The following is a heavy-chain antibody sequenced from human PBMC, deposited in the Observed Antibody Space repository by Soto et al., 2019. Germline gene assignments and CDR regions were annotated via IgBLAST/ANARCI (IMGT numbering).Heavy chain of an antibody. CDR3: ERLSVPRGYQYGLDV. CDR1: GYSFTSHW. Sequence: PGESLKISCKGSGYSFTSHWISWVRQMPGKGLEWMGRIDPSDSYTNYSPSFQGHVTMSGDKSISTAYLQWSSLKASDTAMYYCERLSVPRGYQYGLDVWGHGNTVTVSS. J-gene: IGHJ6*02. D-gene: IGHD3-3*01. CDR2: IDPSDSYT. V-gene: IGHV5-10-1*01.